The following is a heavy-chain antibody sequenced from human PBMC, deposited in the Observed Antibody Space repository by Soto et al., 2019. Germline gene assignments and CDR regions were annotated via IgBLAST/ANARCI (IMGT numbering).Heavy chain of an antibody. J-gene: IGHJ4*02. D-gene: IGHD5-18*01. CDR1: GYTFTTYG. CDR3: ARDTAIALPDA. CDR2: ISAYNGNT. V-gene: IGHV1-18*01. Sequence: QVQLVQSGAEVKKTGASVKVSCKASGYTFTTYGITWVRQAPGQGLEWMGWISAYNGNTKYAQKRQGRVTMTTDTSTSTAYRELRSLRSDDTAVYYWARDTAIALPDAWGQGTLVTVSS.